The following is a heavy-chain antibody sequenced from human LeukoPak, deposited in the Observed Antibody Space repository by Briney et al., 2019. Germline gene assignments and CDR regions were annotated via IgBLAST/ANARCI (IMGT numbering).Heavy chain of an antibody. D-gene: IGHD2-2*01. CDR3: ARSGVVPAAILDY. J-gene: IGHJ4*02. V-gene: IGHV4-34*01. Sequence: SETLSLTCAVYGGSFSGYYWSWIRQPPGKGLEWIGEINHSGSTNYNPSLKSRVTISVDTSKNQFSLKLSSVTAADTAVYYCARSGVVPAAILDYWGQGTLVTVSS. CDR1: GGSFSGYY. CDR2: INHSGST.